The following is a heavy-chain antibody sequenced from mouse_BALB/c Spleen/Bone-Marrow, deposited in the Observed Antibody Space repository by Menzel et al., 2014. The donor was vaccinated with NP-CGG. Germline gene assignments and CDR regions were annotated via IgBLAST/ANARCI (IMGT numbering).Heavy chain of an antibody. D-gene: IGHD1-2*01. V-gene: IGHV1-69*01. CDR1: GYTFTDYW. J-gene: IGHJ1*01. CDR2: IDTSDSYT. Sequence: QVQLQQSGAELVMPGASVKMSCKASGYTFTDYWMHGVKQRPGQGLEWIGAIDTSDSYTSYNQKFKGKATLTVDESSSTAYMQLSSLTSEDSAVYYCARSAGYWYFDVWGAGTTVTVSS. CDR3: ARSAGYWYFDV.